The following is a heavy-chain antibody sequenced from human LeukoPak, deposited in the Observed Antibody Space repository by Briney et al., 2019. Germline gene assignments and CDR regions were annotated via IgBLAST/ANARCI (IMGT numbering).Heavy chain of an antibody. CDR3: ARGTGVDGYKHFDY. D-gene: IGHD5-24*01. CDR1: GGSISSGSRY. J-gene: IGHJ4*02. CDR2: IYSTGST. Sequence: PSQTLSLTCTVSGGSISSGSRYWSWIRQHPGKGLEWIGYIYSTGSTYYNPSLKSRVTVSVDTSKNQFSLKLSSVTAADTAVYYCARGTGVDGYKHFDYWGQGTLVTVSS. V-gene: IGHV4-31*03.